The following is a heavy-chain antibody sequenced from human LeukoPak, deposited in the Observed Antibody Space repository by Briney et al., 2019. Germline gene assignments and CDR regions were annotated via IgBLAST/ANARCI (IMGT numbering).Heavy chain of an antibody. J-gene: IGHJ6*04. CDR1: GFPFSSYE. Sequence: GGSLRLSCAASGFPFSSYEMNWVRQAPGKGLEWVSYISASDSVMYYADSMKGRFTISRDNAKNSLYLQMNSLRAEDTAVYYCAELGITMIGGVWGKGTTVTISS. V-gene: IGHV3-48*03. CDR3: AELGITMIGGV. CDR2: ISASDSVM. D-gene: IGHD3-10*02.